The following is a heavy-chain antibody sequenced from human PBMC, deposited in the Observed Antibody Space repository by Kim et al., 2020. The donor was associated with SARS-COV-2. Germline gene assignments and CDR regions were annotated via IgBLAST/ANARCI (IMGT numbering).Heavy chain of an antibody. CDR1: GGSISSSSYY. CDR3: ARLYDGGNSAGVVWFDP. Sequence: SETLSLTCTVSGGSISSSSYYWGWIRQPPGKGLEWIGSIYYSGSTYYNPSLKSRVTISVDTSKNQFSLKLSSVTAADTAVYYCARLYDGGNSAGVVWFDPWGQGTLVTVSS. V-gene: IGHV4-39*01. CDR2: IYYSGST. J-gene: IGHJ5*02. D-gene: IGHD2-21*02.